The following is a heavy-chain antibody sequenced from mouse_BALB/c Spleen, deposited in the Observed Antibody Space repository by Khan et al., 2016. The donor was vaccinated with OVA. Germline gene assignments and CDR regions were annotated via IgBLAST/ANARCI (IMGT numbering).Heavy chain of an antibody. CDR1: GISITTGNYR. D-gene: IGHD1-1*01. CDR2: IYYSGTI. CDR3: ARDYGSLYWYFDV. Sequence: EVKLEESGPGLVKPSQTVSLTCTVTGISITTGNYRWSWIRQFPGNKLEWIGNIYYSGTITYNPSLTSRTTITRATSKSQFFLEMNSLTAEDTATYFCARDYGSLYWYFDVWGAGTTVTVSS. V-gene: IGHV3-5*02. J-gene: IGHJ1*01.